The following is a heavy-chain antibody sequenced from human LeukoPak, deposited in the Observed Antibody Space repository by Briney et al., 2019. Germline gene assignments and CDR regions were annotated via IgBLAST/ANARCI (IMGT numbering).Heavy chain of an antibody. J-gene: IGHJ4*02. CDR2: IYTSGST. V-gene: IGHV4-4*07. CDR1: GGSISSYY. CDR3: ARGAPDYYDILTGYYYYFDY. D-gene: IGHD3-9*01. Sequence: PSETLSLTCTVSGGSISSYYWSWIRQPAGKGLEWIGRIYTSGSTNYNPSLKSRVTMSVDTSKNQFSLKLSSVTAADTAVYYCARGAPDYYDILTGYYYYFDYWGQGTLVTVSS.